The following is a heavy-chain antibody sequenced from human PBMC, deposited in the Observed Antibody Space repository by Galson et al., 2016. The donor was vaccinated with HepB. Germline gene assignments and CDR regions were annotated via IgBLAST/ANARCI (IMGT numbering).Heavy chain of an antibody. J-gene: IGHJ4*02. CDR1: GYTLTELS. Sequence: CKVSGYTLTELSMHWVRQAPGKGLEWMGGFDPEDGETIYAQKFQGRVTMTEDTSTDTAYMELSSLRSEDTAVYYCATDVTKRIPVAFDYWGQGTLVTVSS. D-gene: IGHD6-19*01. CDR3: ATDVTKRIPVAFDY. CDR2: FDPEDGET. V-gene: IGHV1-24*01.